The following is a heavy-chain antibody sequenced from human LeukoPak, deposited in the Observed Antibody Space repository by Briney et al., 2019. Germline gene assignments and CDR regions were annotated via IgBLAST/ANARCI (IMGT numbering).Heavy chain of an antibody. CDR2: ISSSGSTI. CDR3: ARVGDGYNAGWGVRLEANYYYYMDV. D-gene: IGHD5-24*01. V-gene: IGHV3-48*03. J-gene: IGHJ6*03. CDR1: GFTFSSYE. Sequence: GGSLRLSCAASGFTFSSYEMNWVRQAPGKGLEWVSYISSSGSTIYYADSVKGRFTISRDNAKNSLYLQMNSLRAEDTAVYYCARVGDGYNAGWGVRLEANYYYYMDVWGKGTTVTVSS.